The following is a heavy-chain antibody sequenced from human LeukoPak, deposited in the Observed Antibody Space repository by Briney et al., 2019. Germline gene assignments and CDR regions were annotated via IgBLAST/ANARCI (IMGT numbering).Heavy chain of an antibody. V-gene: IGHV4-39*01. Sequence: PSEPLSLTCSVCGVSISSSRYFWRGLRQPPGKGLEWSGSILHSGSTYYNPSLKSRATISVATPKNQLSLKLSSVTAADTAVYHCARRFGDGYDFDRRYYCYYGMDVWGQGTTVTVSS. CDR1: GVSISSSRYF. CDR3: ARRFGDGYDFDRRYYCYYGMDV. J-gene: IGHJ6*02. D-gene: IGHD5-24*01. CDR2: ILHSGST.